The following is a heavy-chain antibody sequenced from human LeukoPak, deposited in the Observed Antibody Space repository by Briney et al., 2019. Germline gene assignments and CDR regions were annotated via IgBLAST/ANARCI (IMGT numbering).Heavy chain of an antibody. CDR2: IIPIFGTA. D-gene: IGHD6-13*01. Sequence: SVKVSCKASGGTFSSYAISWVRQAPGQGLEWMGRIIPIFGTANYAQKFQGRVTITTDESTSTAYMELSSLRSEDTAVYYCAREVAAAGTRAFDIWGQGTKVTVSS. CDR3: AREVAAAGTRAFDI. CDR1: GGTFSSYA. V-gene: IGHV1-69*05. J-gene: IGHJ3*02.